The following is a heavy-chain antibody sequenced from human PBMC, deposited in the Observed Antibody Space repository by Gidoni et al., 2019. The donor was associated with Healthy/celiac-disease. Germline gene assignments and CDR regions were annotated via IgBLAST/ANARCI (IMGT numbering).Heavy chain of an antibody. CDR2: ISAYNGNT. CDR3: ARVGSVVTHVPDWYFDL. V-gene: IGHV1-18*01. CDR1: GYTFTSYG. D-gene: IGHD2-15*01. J-gene: IGHJ2*01. Sequence: QVQLVQSGAAVKKPGASVKVSCKAAGYTFTSYGISWVRQAPGQGLEWMGWISAYNGNTNYAQKLQGRVTMTTDTSTSTAYMELRSLRSDDTAVYYCARVGSVVTHVPDWYFDLWGRGTLVTVSS.